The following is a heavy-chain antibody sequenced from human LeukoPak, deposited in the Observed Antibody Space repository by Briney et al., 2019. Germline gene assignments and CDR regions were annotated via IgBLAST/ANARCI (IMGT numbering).Heavy chain of an antibody. CDR2: IYYSGST. V-gene: IGHV4-39*07. CDR1: GGSISSSSYY. J-gene: IGHJ5*02. Sequence: PSETLSLTCTVSGGSISSSSYYWGWIRQPPGKGLEWIGSIYYSGSTYYNPSLKSRVTISVDTSKNQFSLKLSSVTAADTAVYYCARDRPLTVAGTGGWFDPWGQGTLVTVSS. CDR3: ARDRPLTVAGTGGWFDP. D-gene: IGHD6-19*01.